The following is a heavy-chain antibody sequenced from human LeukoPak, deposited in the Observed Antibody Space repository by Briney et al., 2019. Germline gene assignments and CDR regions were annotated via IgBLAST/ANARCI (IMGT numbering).Heavy chain of an antibody. CDR1: GYTFTGYY. CDR2: INPNSGGT. V-gene: IGHV1-2*02. Sequence: ASVKVSCKASGYTFTGYYMHWVRQAPGQGLEWMGWINPNSGGTNYAQKFQGRVTMTRDTSISTAYMELSRLRSDDTAVYYCATLGPDTARGDDAFDIWGQGTMVTVSS. CDR3: ATLGPDTARGDDAFDI. J-gene: IGHJ3*02. D-gene: IGHD5-18*01.